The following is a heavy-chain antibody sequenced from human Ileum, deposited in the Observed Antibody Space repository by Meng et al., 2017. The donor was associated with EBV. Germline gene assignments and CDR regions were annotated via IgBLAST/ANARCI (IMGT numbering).Heavy chain of an antibody. Sequence: QLQLRESGPGLVKPSETLSLTCTVSGGSISNENDYWGWIRQPPGKGLEWIGSMYYSGSTYYNPSLKSRVTMSLDTSKNQFSLQLTSVTAADTAVYYCASGRDYAWHSWGRGTLVTVSS. J-gene: IGHJ4*02. CDR2: MYYSGST. V-gene: IGHV4-39*07. D-gene: IGHD4-17*01. CDR1: GGSISNENDY. CDR3: ASGRDYAWHS.